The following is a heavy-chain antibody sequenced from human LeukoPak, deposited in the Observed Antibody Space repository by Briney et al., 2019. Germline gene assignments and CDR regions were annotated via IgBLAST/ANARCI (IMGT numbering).Heavy chain of an antibody. CDR3: ARGIVGATTGDAFDI. V-gene: IGHV1-69*05. CDR2: IIPIFGTA. J-gene: IGHJ3*02. CDR1: EGTFSSYA. D-gene: IGHD1-26*01. Sequence: ASVKVSCKASEGTFSSYAISWVRQAPGRGLEWMGRIIPIFGTANYAQKFQGRVTITTDESTSTAYMELSSLRSEDTAVYYCARGIVGATTGDAFDIWGQGTMVTVSS.